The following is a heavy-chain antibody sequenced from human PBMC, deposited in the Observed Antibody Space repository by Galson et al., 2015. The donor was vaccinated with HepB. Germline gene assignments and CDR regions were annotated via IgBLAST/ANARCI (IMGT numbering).Heavy chain of an antibody. CDR3: ARGIEDDPTPGRGYYYYYMDV. D-gene: IGHD3-10*01. CDR2: IIPIFGTA. V-gene: IGHV1-69*13. J-gene: IGHJ6*03. CDR1: GGTFSSYA. Sequence: SVKVSCKASGGTFSSYAIRWVRQAPGQGLEWMGGIIPIFGTANYAQKFQGRVTITADESTSTAYMELSSLRSEDTAVYYCARGIEDDPTPGRGYYYYYMDVWGKGTTVTVSS.